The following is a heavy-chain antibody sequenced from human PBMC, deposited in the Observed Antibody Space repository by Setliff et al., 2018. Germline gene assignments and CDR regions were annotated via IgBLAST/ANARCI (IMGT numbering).Heavy chain of an antibody. CDR2: INYSGNT. J-gene: IGHJ2*01. D-gene: IGHD3-22*01. CDR1: GVSINNYY. Sequence: SETLSLTCTVSGVSINNYYWSWIRQPPGKGLGWIGYINYSGNTNYNPSLRSRVTISVDTSKNQFSLKLTSVTAADTAVYFCARIPFYYDSSGYYYDLNWYFDLWGRGALVTVSS. CDR3: ARIPFYYDSSGYYYDLNWYFDL. V-gene: IGHV4-59*08.